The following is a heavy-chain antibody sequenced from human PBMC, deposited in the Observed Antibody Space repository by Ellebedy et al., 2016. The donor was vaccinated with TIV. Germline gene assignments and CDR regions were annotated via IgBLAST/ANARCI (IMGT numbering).Heavy chain of an antibody. V-gene: IGHV3-11*06. Sequence: GESLKISXAASRFTFSDYYMSWIRQAPGKGLEWVSYISSDTSSTNYADSVKGRFTISRDNAKNSLYLQMNSLRVEDTAVYYCATLSGYSNGYPFDYWGQGTLVTVSS. CDR3: ATLSGYSNGYPFDY. CDR1: RFTFSDYY. J-gene: IGHJ4*02. D-gene: IGHD5-18*01. CDR2: ISSDTSST.